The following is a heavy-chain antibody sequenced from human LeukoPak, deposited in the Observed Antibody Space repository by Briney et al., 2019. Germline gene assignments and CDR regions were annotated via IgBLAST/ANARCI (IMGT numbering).Heavy chain of an antibody. CDR3: ARELRHFDWSSRGRFDH. CDR2: INHSGSP. J-gene: IGHJ4*02. D-gene: IGHD3-9*01. CDR1: GGSFSDYF. V-gene: IGHV4-34*01. Sequence: PSETLSLTCAVYGGSFSDYFWSWIRQSPGRGLEWIGEINHSGSPKYNPSLKSRVTISLDTSKNQFSLRLSSVTVADTAVYYCARELRHFDWSSRGRFDHWGQGALVTVSS.